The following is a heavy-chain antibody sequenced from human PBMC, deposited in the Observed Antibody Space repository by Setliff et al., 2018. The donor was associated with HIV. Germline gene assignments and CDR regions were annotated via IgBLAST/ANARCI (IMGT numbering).Heavy chain of an antibody. CDR2: LIPMYNIP. V-gene: IGHV1-69*13. J-gene: IGHJ3*02. D-gene: IGHD6-13*01. CDR3: ARDQTGVAAAAFGGGSAWSDEGFDI. CDR1: GGTLSNYV. Sequence: VKVSCQPSGGTLSNYVITWVRQAPGQGLEWMGMLIPMYNIPAYAQKFQGRVTFTADESTSTAYMELSSLSSEDTAVYYCARDQTGVAAAAFGGGSAWSDEGFDIWGQGTMVTVSS.